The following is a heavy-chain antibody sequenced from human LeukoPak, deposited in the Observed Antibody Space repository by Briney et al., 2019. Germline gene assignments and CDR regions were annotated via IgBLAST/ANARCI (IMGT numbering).Heavy chain of an antibody. CDR2: TNPKSAYT. D-gene: IGHD2-15*01. CDR3: ARVDGSPDY. Sequence: ASVKVSCKASGYTFTRYDINWVRQATGQGLEWMGWTNPKSAYTGHAQKFQGRVTITRDTSISTVYMELSSLRSADTAVYFCARVDGSPDYWGQGTLVTVSS. V-gene: IGHV1-8*03. CDR1: GYTFTRYD. J-gene: IGHJ4*02.